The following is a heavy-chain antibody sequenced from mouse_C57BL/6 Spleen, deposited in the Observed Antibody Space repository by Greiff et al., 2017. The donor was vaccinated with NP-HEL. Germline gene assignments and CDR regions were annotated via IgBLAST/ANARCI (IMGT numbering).Heavy chain of an antibody. Sequence: VQLQQSGAELARPGASVKLSCKASGYTFTSYGISWVKQRTGQGLEWIGEIYPRSGNTYYNEKFKGKATLTADKSSSTAYMELRSLTSEDSAVYFCARGLGSSGFDYWGQGTTLTVSS. CDR1: GYTFTSYG. CDR2: IYPRSGNT. J-gene: IGHJ2*01. CDR3: ARGLGSSGFDY. D-gene: IGHD4-1*01. V-gene: IGHV1-81*01.